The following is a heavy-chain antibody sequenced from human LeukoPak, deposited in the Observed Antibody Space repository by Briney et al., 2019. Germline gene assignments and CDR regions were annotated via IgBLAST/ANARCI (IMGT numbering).Heavy chain of an antibody. CDR2: IYPGDSVT. CDR3: ASRKKGMATAGFDY. V-gene: IGHV5-51*01. D-gene: IGHD5-24*01. Sequence: GESLKISCKGSGYSFSSYWIGWVRQMPGKGLEWMGIIYPGDSVTRYSPSFQGQVTISAEKSISTAYLQWSSLKASDTALYYCASRKKGMATAGFDYWGQGTLVTVSS. CDR1: GYSFSSYW. J-gene: IGHJ4*02.